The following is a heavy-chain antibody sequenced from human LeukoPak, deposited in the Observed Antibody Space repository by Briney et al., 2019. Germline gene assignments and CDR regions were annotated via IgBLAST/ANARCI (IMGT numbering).Heavy chain of an antibody. Sequence: ASVKVSCKASGYTFTGYYMHWVRQAPGQGLEWMGWINPNSGGTNYAQKFQGWVTMTRDTSISTAYMELSRLRSDDTAVCYCARAGLTYSSIAARTFDYWGQGTLVTVSS. V-gene: IGHV1-2*04. CDR3: ARAGLTYSSIAARTFDY. CDR2: INPNSGGT. J-gene: IGHJ4*02. D-gene: IGHD6-6*01. CDR1: GYTFTGYY.